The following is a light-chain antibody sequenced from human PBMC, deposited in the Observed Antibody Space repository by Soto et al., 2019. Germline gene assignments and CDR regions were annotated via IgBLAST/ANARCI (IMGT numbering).Light chain of an antibody. V-gene: IGLV4-69*01. Sequence: QLVLTQSPSASASLGASVKLTCTLSSGHSNFVITWHQQQPEKGPRFLMKVNSDGSHKKGDGVPDRFSGSSSGPERYLTISSLQSEDEGDYYCQTWGTGIRVFGTGTKVTVL. J-gene: IGLJ1*01. CDR2: VNSDGSH. CDR1: SGHSNFV. CDR3: QTWGTGIRV.